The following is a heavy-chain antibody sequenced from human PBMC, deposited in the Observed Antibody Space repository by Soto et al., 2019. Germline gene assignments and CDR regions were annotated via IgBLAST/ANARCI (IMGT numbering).Heavy chain of an antibody. CDR2: INSDGSST. CDR3: ARSKRDYDSSGQWGYYYGMDV. D-gene: IGHD3-22*01. V-gene: IGHV3-74*01. CDR1: GFTFSSYW. J-gene: IGHJ6*02. Sequence: VQLVESGGGLVQPGGSLRLSCAASGFTFSSYWMHWVRQAPGKGLVWVSRINSDGSSTSYADSVKGRFTISRDNAKNTLYLQMNSLRAEDTAVYYCARSKRDYDSSGQWGYYYGMDVWGQGTTVTVSS.